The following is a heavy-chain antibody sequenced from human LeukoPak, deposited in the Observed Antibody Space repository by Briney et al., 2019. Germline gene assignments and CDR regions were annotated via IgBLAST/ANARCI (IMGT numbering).Heavy chain of an antibody. D-gene: IGHD5-24*01. Sequence: GGSLRLSCAASGFTFTNYWMSWVRQAPGKGLEWVANIKHDGSAKFYVDSVKGRFTISRDNATNLLYLQMNSLRAEDTAVYYCARDADLGTTITGGFDIWGQGTMVTVSS. J-gene: IGHJ3*02. CDR1: GFTFTNYW. CDR3: ARDADLGTTITGGFDI. V-gene: IGHV3-7*01. CDR2: IKHDGSAK.